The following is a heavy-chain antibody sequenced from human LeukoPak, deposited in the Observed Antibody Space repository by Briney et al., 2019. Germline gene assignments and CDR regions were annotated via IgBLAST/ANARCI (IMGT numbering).Heavy chain of an antibody. D-gene: IGHD3-22*01. CDR3: ARDLLHRGYAFDI. V-gene: IGHV4-61*02. CDR1: TGSITSGIYY. Sequence: TLSLTCTVSTGSITSGIYYWSWIRQPAGKALEWIGRIYSSGSTNYSPSLKSRVTMSVHTSKNQFSLKLSSVTAADTAVYYCARDLLHRGYAFDIWGRGTMVTVSS. J-gene: IGHJ3*02. CDR2: IYSSGST.